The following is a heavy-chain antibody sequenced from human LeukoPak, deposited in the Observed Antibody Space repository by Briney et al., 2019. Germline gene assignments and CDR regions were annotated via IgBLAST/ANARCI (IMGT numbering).Heavy chain of an antibody. CDR3: ARVDSKATAVN. CDR2: ISSSSSTI. CDR1: GFTFSSYS. J-gene: IGHJ4*02. Sequence: PGGSLRLSCAASGFTFSSYSMNWVRQAPGKGLEWVSYISSSSSTIYYADSVKGRFTISRDNAKNSLYLQMNSLRAGDTAVYYCARVDSKATAVNWGQGTLVTVSS. D-gene: IGHD3-22*01. V-gene: IGHV3-48*01.